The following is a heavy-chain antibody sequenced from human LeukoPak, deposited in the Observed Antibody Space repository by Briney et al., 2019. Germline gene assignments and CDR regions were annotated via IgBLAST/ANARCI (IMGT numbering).Heavy chain of an antibody. CDR3: AREKGYMVRGKLGY. J-gene: IGHJ4*02. CDR2: IYHSGST. D-gene: IGHD3-10*01. CDR1: GYSISSGYY. Sequence: SETLSLTCTVSGYSISSGYYWGWIRQPPGKGLEWIGSIYHSGSTYYNPSLKSRVTISVDTSRNQFSLKLSSVTAADTAVYYCAREKGYMVRGKLGYWGQGTLVTVSS. V-gene: IGHV4-38-2*02.